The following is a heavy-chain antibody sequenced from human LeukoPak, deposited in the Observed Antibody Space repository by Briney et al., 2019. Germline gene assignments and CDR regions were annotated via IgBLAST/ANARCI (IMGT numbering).Heavy chain of an antibody. CDR3: ARDRGLDYGVGAFDI. J-gene: IGHJ3*02. CDR1: GGSSSSSSYY. D-gene: IGHD4-17*01. Sequence: SETLSLNCTVSGGSSSSSSYYWGWIRQPPGKGLEWIGSIYYSGNTFYNPSLKSRVTISVDTSKNQFSLKLSSVTAADTAVYYCARDRGLDYGVGAFDIWGQGTMVTVSS. V-gene: IGHV4-39*07. CDR2: IYYSGNT.